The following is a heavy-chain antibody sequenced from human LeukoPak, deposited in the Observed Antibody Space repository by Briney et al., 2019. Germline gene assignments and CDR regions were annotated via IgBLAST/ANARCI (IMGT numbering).Heavy chain of an antibody. CDR2: IYPGDSDT. V-gene: IGHV5-51*01. J-gene: IGHJ6*02. CDR1: GYSFTSYW. CDR3: ARHRVSDYGSGSYPYYYYGMDV. D-gene: IGHD3-10*01. Sequence: GESLKISCKGSGYSFTSYWIGWVRQMPGKGLEWMGIIYPGDSDTRYSPSFQGQVTISADKSISTAYLQWSSLKASDTAMYYCARHRVSDYGSGSYPYYYYGMDVWGQGTTVTVSS.